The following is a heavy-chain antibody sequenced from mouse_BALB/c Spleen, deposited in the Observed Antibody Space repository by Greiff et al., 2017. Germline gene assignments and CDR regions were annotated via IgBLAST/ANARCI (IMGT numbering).Heavy chain of an antibody. V-gene: IGHV5-15*02. CDR3: ARVASATATGGFYYAMDY. Sequence: DVQLVESGGGLVQPGGSRKLSCAASGFTFSDYGMAWVRQAPGKGPEWVAFISNLAYSIYYADTVTGRFTISRENAKNTLYLEMSSLRSEDTAMYYCARVASATATGGFYYAMDYWGQGTSVTVSS. J-gene: IGHJ4*01. CDR2: ISNLAYSI. D-gene: IGHD1-2*01. CDR1: GFTFSDYG.